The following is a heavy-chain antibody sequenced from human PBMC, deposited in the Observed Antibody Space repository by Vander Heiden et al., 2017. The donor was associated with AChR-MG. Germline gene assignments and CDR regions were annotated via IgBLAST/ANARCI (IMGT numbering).Heavy chain of an antibody. CDR2: IYYSGST. J-gene: IGHJ4*02. Sequence: QVQLQESGPGLVKPSETLSLTCTVSGGSISSYYWSWIRQPPGKGLEWIGYIYYSGSTNYNPSLKSRVTISVDTSKNQFSLKLSSVTAADTAVYYCASQGFGRFGELLYFDYWGQGTLVTVSS. V-gene: IGHV4-59*01. CDR3: ASQGFGRFGELLYFDY. CDR1: GGSISSYY. D-gene: IGHD3-10*01.